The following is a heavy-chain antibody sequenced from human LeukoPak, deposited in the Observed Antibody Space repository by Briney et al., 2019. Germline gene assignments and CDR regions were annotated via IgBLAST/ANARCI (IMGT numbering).Heavy chain of an antibody. D-gene: IGHD7-27*01. V-gene: IGHV3-48*01. CDR3: ARDHNWGFDY. Sequence: GGSLRLSCAASGFKFSDYSINWVRQAPGKGLEWVSYIRSSSRGTIYYADSVKGRFTISRDNARNSLYLQMNSLRVEDTAVYYCARDHNWGFDYWGQGTLVTVSS. CDR1: GFKFSDYS. J-gene: IGHJ4*02. CDR2: IRSSSRGTI.